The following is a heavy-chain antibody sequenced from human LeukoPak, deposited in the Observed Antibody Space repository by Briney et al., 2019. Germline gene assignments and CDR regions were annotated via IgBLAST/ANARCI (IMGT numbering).Heavy chain of an antibody. D-gene: IGHD2-15*01. CDR3: AKAGHIVVVVAATIPIFDY. V-gene: IGHV3-23*01. CDR2: ISGSGGST. Sequence: PGGSLRPSCAASGFTFSSYAMSWVRQAPGKGLEWVSAISGSGGSTYYADSVKGRFTISRDNSKNTLYLQMNSLRAEDTAVYYCAKAGHIVVVVAATIPIFDYWGQGTLVTVSS. J-gene: IGHJ4*02. CDR1: GFTFSSYA.